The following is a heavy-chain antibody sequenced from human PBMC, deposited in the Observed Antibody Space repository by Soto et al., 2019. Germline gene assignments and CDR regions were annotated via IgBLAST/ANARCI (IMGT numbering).Heavy chain of an antibody. Sequence: PSETLSLTCTVSPGSVSSGSFYWAWIRQPPGKGLEWIGSSHYGGSTPDNPTLKRRVCINLHTSENQLSLQLTGVTAAHTALYYCARHRMGEIRYVDWGTRKCYCRMDVWGQGTTVTVSS. CDR3: ARHRMGEIRYVDWGTRKCYCRMDV. J-gene: IGHJ6*02. V-gene: IGHV4-39*01. D-gene: IGHD3-9*01. CDR1: PGSVSSGSFY. CDR2: SHYGGST.